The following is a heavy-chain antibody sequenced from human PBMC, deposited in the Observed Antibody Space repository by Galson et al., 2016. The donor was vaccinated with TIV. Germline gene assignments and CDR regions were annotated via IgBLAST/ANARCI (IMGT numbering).Heavy chain of an antibody. Sequence: SLRLSCAASGFTFSSYALTWVRQAPGKGLEWVSAISGGGGSSYYGDSVKGRFTISRDNSEKMLYLQMHSLRAEDTDVYYCAKVPSSGFSYYYGIDVWGHGTTVTVS. CDR2: ISGGGGSS. V-gene: IGHV3-23*01. CDR1: GFTFSSYA. CDR3: AKVPSSGFSYYYGIDV. D-gene: IGHD3-22*01. J-gene: IGHJ6*02.